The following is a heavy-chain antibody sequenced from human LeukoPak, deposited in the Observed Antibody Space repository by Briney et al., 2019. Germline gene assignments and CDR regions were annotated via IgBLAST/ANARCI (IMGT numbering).Heavy chain of an antibody. CDR1: GYTFTGYY. CDR2: INPNSGGT. V-gene: IGHV1-2*04. J-gene: IGHJ4*02. Sequence: ASVKDSCQASGYTFTGYYIHWVRQAPGQGLEWMGRINPNSGGTNYAKKFQGWVNMTWDMSISTAYMELSRLRSDDTAVYYCARAGGIQLWETYFDYWGQGTLVTVSS. D-gene: IGHD5-18*01. CDR3: ARAGGIQLWETYFDY.